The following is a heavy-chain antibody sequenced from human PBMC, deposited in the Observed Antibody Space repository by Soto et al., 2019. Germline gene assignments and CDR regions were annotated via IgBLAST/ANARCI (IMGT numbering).Heavy chain of an antibody. J-gene: IGHJ5*02. Sequence: GGSLRLSCVGSGVDFRGSYMNWIRQAPGKGLEWISYISDTGRTIHYADSVKGRFVISRDNSRDSLYLQMNDLRADDTAIYYCAGFKEGRIVGLRWLDPWGQGTRVTVYS. D-gene: IGHD2-15*01. CDR2: ISDTGRTI. CDR3: AGFKEGRIVGLRWLDP. V-gene: IGHV3-11*01. CDR1: GVDFRGSY.